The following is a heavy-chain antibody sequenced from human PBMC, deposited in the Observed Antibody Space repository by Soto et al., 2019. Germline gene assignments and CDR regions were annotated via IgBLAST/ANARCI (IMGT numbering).Heavy chain of an antibody. J-gene: IGHJ3*02. D-gene: IGHD3-22*01. Sequence: PXEXLKISCKGSGYXFTSYLIVWVRHMPGKGLEFMGIIYPGYSDTRYSPSFQGQVTISADKSIRTAYLQWSSLKASDTAMYYCARNLGYDSSGYHIWGQGTMVTVS. CDR1: GYXFTSYL. CDR3: ARNLGYDSSGYHI. CDR2: IYPGYSDT. V-gene: IGHV5-51*01.